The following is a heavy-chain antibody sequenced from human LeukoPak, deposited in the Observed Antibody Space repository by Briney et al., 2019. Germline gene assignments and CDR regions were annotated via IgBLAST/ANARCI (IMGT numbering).Heavy chain of an antibody. CDR2: INPRGGST. J-gene: IGHJ4*02. CDR3: ARVGVTAATADY. Sequence: ASVKVSCKASGYTFTSYYMHWMRQAPGQGPEWMGIINPRGGSTDYSQKFQNRVTMSSDTSTRTVYMELSSLRSEDTAVYFCARVGVTAATADYWGQGTLVTVSS. V-gene: IGHV1-46*01. D-gene: IGHD6-25*01. CDR1: GYTFTSYY.